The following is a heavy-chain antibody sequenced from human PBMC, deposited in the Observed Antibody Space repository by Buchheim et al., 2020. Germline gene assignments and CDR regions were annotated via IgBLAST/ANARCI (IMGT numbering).Heavy chain of an antibody. D-gene: IGHD6-13*01. CDR1: GGSISSSSYY. J-gene: IGHJ5*02. CDR3: ARPKYSSSPGYWFDP. CDR2: IYYSGST. Sequence: QLQLQESGPGLVKPSETLSLTCTVSGGSISSSSYYWGWIRQPPGKGLEWIGSIYYSGSTYYNPSLKSRVTISVDTSQNQFSLKLSSVTAADTAVYYCARPKYSSSPGYWFDPWGQGTL. V-gene: IGHV4-39*01.